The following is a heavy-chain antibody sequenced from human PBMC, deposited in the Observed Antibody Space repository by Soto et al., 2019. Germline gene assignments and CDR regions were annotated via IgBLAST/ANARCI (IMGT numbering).Heavy chain of an antibody. Sequence: ASETLSLTCTVSGGSISSGDYYWSWIRQPPGKGLEWIGYIYYSGSTYYNPSLKSRVSKSETPPKTQSPLKRGSGPAEDTAVFYWAEGGPGSGIFFPLGGKGTLVPVPS. CDR1: GGSISSGDYY. CDR2: IYYSGST. D-gene: IGHD3-10*01. CDR3: AEGGPGSGIFFPL. V-gene: IGHV4-30-4*01. J-gene: IGHJ4*02.